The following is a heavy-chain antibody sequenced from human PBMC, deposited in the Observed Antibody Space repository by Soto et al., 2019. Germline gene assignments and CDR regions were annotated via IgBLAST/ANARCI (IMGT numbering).Heavy chain of an antibody. CDR1: GYTFTSYY. Sequence: GASVKVSCKASGYTFTSYYMHWVRQAPGQGLEWMGIINPSGGSTSYAQKFQGRVTMTRDTSTSTVYMELSSLRSEDTAVYYCARDYDFWSGYYKEFHYYSMDVWGQGTTVTVSS. J-gene: IGHJ6*02. CDR2: INPSGGST. CDR3: ARDYDFWSGYYKEFHYYSMDV. D-gene: IGHD3-3*01. V-gene: IGHV1-46*01.